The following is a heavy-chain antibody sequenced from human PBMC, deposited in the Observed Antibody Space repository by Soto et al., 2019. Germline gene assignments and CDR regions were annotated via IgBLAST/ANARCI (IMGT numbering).Heavy chain of an antibody. D-gene: IGHD6-19*01. V-gene: IGHV3-49*03. CDR2: IRSKAYGGTT. CDR3: TRDLAVAGIRYFDY. Sequence: GGSLRLSCTASGFTFGDYAMSWFRQAPGKGLEWVGFIRSKAYGGTTEYAASVKGRFTISRDDSKSIAYLQMNSLKTEDTAVYYCTRDLAVAGIRYFDYWGQGTLVTVSS. J-gene: IGHJ4*02. CDR1: GFTFGDYA.